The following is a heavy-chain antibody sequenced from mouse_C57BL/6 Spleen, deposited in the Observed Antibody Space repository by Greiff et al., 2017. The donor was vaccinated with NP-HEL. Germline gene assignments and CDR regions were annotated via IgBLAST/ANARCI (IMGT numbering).Heavy chain of an antibody. CDR1: GYTFTSYW. Sequence: QVQLQQPGAELVKPGASVKVSCKASGYTFTSYWMHWVKQRPGQGLEWIGRIHPSDSDTNYNQKFKGKATLTVDKSSSTAYMQLSSLTSEDSAVYYCAQGRAQATIAYWGQGTLVTVSA. D-gene: IGHD3-2*02. CDR2: IHPSDSDT. J-gene: IGHJ3*01. V-gene: IGHV1-74*01. CDR3: AQGRAQATIAY.